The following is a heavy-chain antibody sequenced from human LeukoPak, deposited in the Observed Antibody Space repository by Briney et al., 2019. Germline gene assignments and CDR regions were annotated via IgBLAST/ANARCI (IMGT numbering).Heavy chain of an antibody. V-gene: IGHV1-18*01. CDR2: ISAYNGNT. CDR3: ARDREQWLVRNWFDP. CDR1: GYTFTSYG. D-gene: IGHD6-19*01. J-gene: IGHJ5*02. Sequence: ASVKVSCKASGYTFTSYGISWVRQAPGQGLEWMGWISAYNGNTNYAQKLQGRVTMTTDTSTSTAYMELRSLRSDDTAVYYCARDREQWLVRNWFDPWGQGTLVTVSS.